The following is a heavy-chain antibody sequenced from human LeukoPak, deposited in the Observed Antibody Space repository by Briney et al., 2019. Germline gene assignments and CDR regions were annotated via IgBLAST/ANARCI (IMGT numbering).Heavy chain of an antibody. CDR1: GFTFSSYG. Sequence: PGRSLRLSCAASGFTFSSYGMHWVRQAPGKGLEWVAVIWYDGSNKYYADSVKGRFTISRDNSKNTLYLQMNSLRPEDTAVYYCARVHRTGWVVDAFDIWGQGTMVTVSS. CDR3: ARVHRTGWVVDAFDI. V-gene: IGHV3-33*01. CDR2: IWYDGSNK. J-gene: IGHJ3*02. D-gene: IGHD3/OR15-3a*01.